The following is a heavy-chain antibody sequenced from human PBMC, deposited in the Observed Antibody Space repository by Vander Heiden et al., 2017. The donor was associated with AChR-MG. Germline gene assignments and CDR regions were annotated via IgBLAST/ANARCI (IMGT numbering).Heavy chain of an antibody. V-gene: IGHV4-34*01. CDR1: GGPLGGYG. J-gene: IGHJ6*02. CDR2: ISHSGRT. D-gene: IGHD3-3*01. CDR3: ARVGSITSRMDV. Sequence: QVQLQQWGAGLVKPSEPLSLTCAVYGGPLGGYGWSWIRQPPGKGLEWIGEISHSGRTNYKSSLKSRVTISVDTSKSQLSLKLSSVAAADTAVYYCARVGSITSRMDVWGQGTTVTVSS.